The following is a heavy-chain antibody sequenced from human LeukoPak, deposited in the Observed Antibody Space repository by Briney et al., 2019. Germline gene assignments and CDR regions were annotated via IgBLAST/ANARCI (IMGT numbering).Heavy chain of an antibody. CDR1: GFTFSSYT. D-gene: IGHD3/OR15-3a*01. CDR2: ISYDGSNK. J-gene: IGHJ4*02. Sequence: GGSLRLSCAASGFTFSSYTMHWVRQTPGKGLEWVAVISYDGSNKYYADSVKGRFTISRDNSKNTLYLQMNSLRAEDTAMYYCARGSGYKYDFTGRERTKSRLDYWGQGTLVAVSS. V-gene: IGHV3-30*04. CDR3: ARGSGYKYDFTGRERTKSRLDY.